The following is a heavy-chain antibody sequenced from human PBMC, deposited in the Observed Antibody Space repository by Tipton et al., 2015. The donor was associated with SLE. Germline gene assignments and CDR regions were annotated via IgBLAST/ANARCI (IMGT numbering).Heavy chain of an antibody. J-gene: IGHJ4*02. D-gene: IGHD3-22*01. CDR1: GYSISSGYY. CDR3: ASPNDSSGYQLDY. Sequence: TLSLTCTVSGYSISSGYYWGWIRQPPGKGLEWIGSIYHSGSTYYNPSLKSRVTISVDTSKNQFSLRLSSVTAADTAVYYCASPNDSSGYQLDYWGQGTLVTVSS. CDR2: IYHSGST. V-gene: IGHV4-38-2*02.